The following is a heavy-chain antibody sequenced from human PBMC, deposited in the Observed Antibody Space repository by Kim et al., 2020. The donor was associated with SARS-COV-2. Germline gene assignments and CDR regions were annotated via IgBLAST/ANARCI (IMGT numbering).Heavy chain of an antibody. CDR3: ATSPGYSSGWYALAGYFDY. D-gene: IGHD6-19*01. CDR2: ISWNSGSI. V-gene: IGHV3-9*01. Sequence: GGSLRLSCAASGFTFDDYAMHWVRQAPGKGLEWASGISWNSGSIGYADSVKGRFTISRDNAKNSLYLQMNSLRAEDTALYYCATSPGYSSGWYALAGYFDYWGQGTLVTVSS. CDR1: GFTFDDYA. J-gene: IGHJ4*02.